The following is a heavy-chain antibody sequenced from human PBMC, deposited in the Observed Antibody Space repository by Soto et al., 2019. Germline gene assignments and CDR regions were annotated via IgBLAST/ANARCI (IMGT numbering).Heavy chain of an antibody. J-gene: IGHJ6*02. Sequence: PGESLKISCKASGYSFTDYWIAWVRQAPGRGLEWMGTIYPPDSDTRYSPSFEGQVTISADTSISTAYLGWSSLKAADTAMYYCARHESSTILGVVLTDGMDVWGQGTTVTVSS. V-gene: IGHV5-51*01. CDR3: ARHESSTILGVVLTDGMDV. D-gene: IGHD3-3*01. CDR1: GYSFTDYW. CDR2: IYPPDSDT.